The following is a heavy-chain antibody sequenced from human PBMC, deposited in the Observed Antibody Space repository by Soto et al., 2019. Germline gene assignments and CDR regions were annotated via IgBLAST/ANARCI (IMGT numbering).Heavy chain of an antibody. CDR3: AKDFGYAGYYYFDY. CDR2: ISSSSGYI. D-gene: IGHD3-3*01. V-gene: IGHV3-21*01. J-gene: IGHJ4*02. CDR1: GFTFSSYS. Sequence: GGSLRLSCAASGFTFSSYSMNWVRQAPGKGLEWVSSISSSSGYIYYADSVKGRFTISRDNAKNSLYLQMNSLRAEDTAVYYCAKDFGYAGYYYFDYWGQGTLVTVSS.